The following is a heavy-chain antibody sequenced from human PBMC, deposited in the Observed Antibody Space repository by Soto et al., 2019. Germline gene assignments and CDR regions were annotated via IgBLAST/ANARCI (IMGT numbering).Heavy chain of an antibody. V-gene: IGHV1-18*01. CDR2: ISAHSGDT. CDR3: ARMITMLFLAPAH. Sequence: QVHLVQSGAEVTKPGASVKVSCKASGYTFTNYGINWVRRAPGQGLEWMGWISAHSGDTKYAQRFRYRVTMTTDPSRTTAYPQLRSLTSHATAAYFCARMITMLFLAPAHWCQGTLVTVSS. CDR1: GYTFTNYG. J-gene: IGHJ1*01. D-gene: IGHD3-16*01.